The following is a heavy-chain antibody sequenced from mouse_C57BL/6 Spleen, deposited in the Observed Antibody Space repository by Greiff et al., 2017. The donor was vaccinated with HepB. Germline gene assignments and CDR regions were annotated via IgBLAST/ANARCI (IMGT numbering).Heavy chain of an antibody. CDR2: IDPSDSYT. D-gene: IGHD2-1*01. Sequence: VQLQQPGAELVMPGASVKLSCKASGYTFTSYWMHWVKQRPGQGLEWIGEIDPSDSYTNYNQKFKGKSTLTVDKSSSTAYMQLSSLTSEDSAVYYCARRDNGNYYAMDYWGQGTSVTVSS. J-gene: IGHJ4*01. CDR1: GYTFTSYW. CDR3: ARRDNGNYYAMDY. V-gene: IGHV1-69*01.